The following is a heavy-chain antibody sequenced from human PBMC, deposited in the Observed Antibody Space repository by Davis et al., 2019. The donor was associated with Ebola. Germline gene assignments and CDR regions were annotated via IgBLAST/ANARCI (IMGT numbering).Heavy chain of an antibody. CDR2: IYWNDDK. CDR1: GFSLSIPKMG. CDR3: AKFRSDDAFDV. V-gene: IGHV2-5*01. Sequence: SGPTLVKPTETLTLTCSVSGFSLSIPKMGVSWIRQPPGKALEWLALIYWNDDKRYSPSLKSRLSITKDTSKNQVVLTVTNMDHVDTATYYCAKFRSDDAFDVWGPGTMVTVSS. J-gene: IGHJ3*01.